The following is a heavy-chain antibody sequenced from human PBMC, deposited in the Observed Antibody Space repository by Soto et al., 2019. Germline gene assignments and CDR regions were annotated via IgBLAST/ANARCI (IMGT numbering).Heavy chain of an antibody. CDR1: GGSISSYY. CDR2: IYYSGST. CDR3: ARVRGYYGSGSYYKYYFDY. D-gene: IGHD3-10*01. Sequence: SETLSLTCTVSGGSISSYYWSWIRQPPGKGLEWIGYIYYSGSTNYNPSLKSRVTISVDTSKNQFSLKLSSVTAADTAVYYCARVRGYYGSGSYYKYYFDYWGQGTRVTVSS. J-gene: IGHJ4*02. V-gene: IGHV4-59*12.